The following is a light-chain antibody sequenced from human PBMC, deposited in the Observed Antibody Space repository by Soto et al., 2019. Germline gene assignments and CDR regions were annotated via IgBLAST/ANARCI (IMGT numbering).Light chain of an antibody. CDR3: QQYNSYPYT. CDR1: QSISSY. J-gene: IGKJ2*01. V-gene: IGKV1-5*01. Sequence: DIQMTQSPSSLSASVGDRVTITCRASQSISSYLNWYQQKPGKAPKLLIYDASSLESGVPSRFSGSGSGAEFTLTISSLQPDDFATYYCQQYNSYPYTFGQGTRWIS. CDR2: DAS.